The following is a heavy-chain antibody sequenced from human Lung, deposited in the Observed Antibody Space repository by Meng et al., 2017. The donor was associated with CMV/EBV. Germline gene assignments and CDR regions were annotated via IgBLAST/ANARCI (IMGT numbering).Heavy chain of an antibody. V-gene: IGHV3-11*01. Sequence: GGSLRLXCGGYGFSFSDYYMIWIRQAPGKGLEWLAYISSSGNSIYYTDSVEGRFTISRDNARNLLYLQMSSLRVDDTAVYYCARDRAGNYYLDYWGQGTLVTVSS. J-gene: IGHJ4*02. CDR2: ISSSGNSI. CDR3: ARDRAGNYYLDY. CDR1: GFSFSDYY. D-gene: IGHD4-23*01.